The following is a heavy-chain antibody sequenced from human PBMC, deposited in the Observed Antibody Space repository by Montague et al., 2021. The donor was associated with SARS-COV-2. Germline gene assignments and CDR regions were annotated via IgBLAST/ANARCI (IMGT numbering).Heavy chain of an antibody. J-gene: IGHJ6*03. Sequence: SLRLSCAASGFSFSDYPMTWVRQTPGKGLEWLSAISDSGGSPYYADSVKGRFTISRDNSNNTLYLQMNSLRVEDTAVYSCAKPTHQPPYFFYYMDVWGKGTAVTVAS. CDR2: ISDSGGSP. CDR1: GFSFSDYP. V-gene: IGHV3-23*01. D-gene: IGHD1-14*01. CDR3: AKPTHQPPYFFYYMDV.